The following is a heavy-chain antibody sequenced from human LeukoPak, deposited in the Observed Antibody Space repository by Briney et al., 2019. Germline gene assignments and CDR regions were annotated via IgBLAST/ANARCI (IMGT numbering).Heavy chain of an antibody. CDR3: ARARGGTYADFDY. CDR2: IYYSGTT. D-gene: IGHD1-26*01. V-gene: IGHV4-38-2*01. CDR1: SYSISSGFY. Sequence: SETLSLTCAVSSYSISSGFYWGWIRQPPGKGLEWIGSIYYSGTTYYNPSLKSRVTISVDTSKNQFSLKLSSVTAADTAVYYCARARGGTYADFDYWGQETLVTVSS. J-gene: IGHJ4*02.